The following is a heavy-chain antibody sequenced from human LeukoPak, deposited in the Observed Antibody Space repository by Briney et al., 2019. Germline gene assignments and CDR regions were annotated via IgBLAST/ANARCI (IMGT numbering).Heavy chain of an antibody. V-gene: IGHV3-23*01. CDR2: ISSSGGST. CDR3: ARSQWLLLHAHAFDI. J-gene: IGHJ3*02. CDR1: GFTFSSYA. D-gene: IGHD3-22*01. Sequence: GGSLRLSCAASGFTFSSYAMSWVRQAPGKGLEWVSAISSSGGSTYYADSVKGRFTISRDNSKNTLYLQMNSLRAEDTAVYYCARSQWLLLHAHAFDIWGQGTMVTVSS.